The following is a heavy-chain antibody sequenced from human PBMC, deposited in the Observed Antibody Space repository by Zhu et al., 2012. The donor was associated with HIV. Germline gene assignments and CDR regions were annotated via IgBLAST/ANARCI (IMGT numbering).Heavy chain of an antibody. D-gene: IGHD3-9*01. Sequence: QVQLQESGPGLVKPSETLSLTCAVSGYSISSGYYWGWIRQPPGKGLEWIGSIYHSGSTYYNPSLKSRVTISVDTSKNQFSLKLSSVTAADTAVYYCARQVGYYDILTGYYPALFDIWGQGTMAPSLQ. CDR2: IYHSGST. V-gene: IGHV4-38-2*01. CDR3: ARQVGYYDILTGYYPALFDI. CDR1: GYSISSGYY. J-gene: IGHJ3*02.